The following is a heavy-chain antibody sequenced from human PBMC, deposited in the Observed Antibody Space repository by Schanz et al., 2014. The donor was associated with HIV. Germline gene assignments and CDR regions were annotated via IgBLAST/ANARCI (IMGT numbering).Heavy chain of an antibody. J-gene: IGHJ3*01. CDR3: ARDPYCRTTSCYSTAFDL. CDR1: GFSFTDNY. Sequence: QVQLVESGGGVVQPGRSLRLSCAASGFSFTDNYMSWIRQAPGKGLEWVSFINNRANSIFYADSVRGRFTVSRDNAKNFLYLQMDSLRAEDTALYYCARDPYCRTTSCYSTAFDLWGQGTLVTVSS. V-gene: IGHV3-11*04. CDR2: INNRANSI. D-gene: IGHD2-2*01.